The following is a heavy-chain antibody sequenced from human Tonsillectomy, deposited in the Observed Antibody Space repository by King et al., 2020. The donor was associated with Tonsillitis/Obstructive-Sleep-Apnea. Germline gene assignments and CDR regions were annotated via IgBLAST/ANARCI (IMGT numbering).Heavy chain of an antibody. CDR2: IYYRGTT. D-gene: IGHD1/OR15-1a*01. CDR3: ARHSKPKGREHYFDF. Sequence: QLQESGPGLVKPSETLSLTCTVSGGSITSDLHYWGWVRQPPGKGLEWIGSIYYRGTTYYNASLKSRLTISVDTSKKQFSLNLSSVTAADTAVYFCARHSKPKGREHYFDFWGQGTLVTVSS. J-gene: IGHJ4*02. CDR1: GGSITSDLHY. V-gene: IGHV4-39*01.